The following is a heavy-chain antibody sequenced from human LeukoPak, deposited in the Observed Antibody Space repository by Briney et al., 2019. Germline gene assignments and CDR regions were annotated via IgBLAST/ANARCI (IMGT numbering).Heavy chain of an antibody. CDR2: ISYDGSNK. CDR1: GFTFNNYV. D-gene: IGHD2-21*02. CDR3: AKDFEGFCGGDCYSMDF. Sequence: GGSLRLSCAASGFTFNNYVMHWVRQAPGKGLEWVALISYDGSNKYYADSVMGRFTIYRDNSKNTLYLQMNSLRPEDTAVYYCAKDFEGFCGGDCYSMDFWGQGTLATVSS. J-gene: IGHJ4*02. V-gene: IGHV3-30*18.